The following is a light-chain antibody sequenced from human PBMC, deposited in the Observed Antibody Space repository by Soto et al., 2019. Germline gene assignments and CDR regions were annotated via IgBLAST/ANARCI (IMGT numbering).Light chain of an antibody. CDR2: KAT. J-gene: IGKJ2*01. CDR3: LQYNALYT. V-gene: IGKV1-5*03. CDR1: ESLSGW. Sequence: DIQMTQSPSTLSASVGDRVTITCRASESLSGWLAWYQQKPGKAPKFLIYKATSLESGVPSRFSGSESGTEFTLTISSLQPDDAATYYCLQYNALYTFGQGTKLDIK.